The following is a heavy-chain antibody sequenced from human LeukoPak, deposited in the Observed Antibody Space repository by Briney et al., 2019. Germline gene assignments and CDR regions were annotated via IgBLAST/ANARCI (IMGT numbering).Heavy chain of an antibody. V-gene: IGHV3-23*01. J-gene: IGHJ4*02. Sequence: GGSLRLSCAASGFTFSSYAMSWVRQAPGKGLEWVSAISGSGGSTYYADSVKGWFTISRDNSKNTLYLQMNSLRAEDTAVYYCAKGERITMIVVVTLGYWGQGTLVTVSS. D-gene: IGHD3-22*01. CDR3: AKGERITMIVVVTLGY. CDR1: GFTFSSYA. CDR2: ISGSGGST.